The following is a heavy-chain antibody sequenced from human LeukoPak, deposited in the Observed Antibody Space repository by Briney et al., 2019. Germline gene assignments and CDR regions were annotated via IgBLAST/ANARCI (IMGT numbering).Heavy chain of an antibody. V-gene: IGHV1-18*01. CDR3: AREYGGHPGLFGY. D-gene: IGHD4-23*01. CDR2: ITPYNGNT. CDR1: GYTFIGYS. Sequence: SVKVSRKASGYTFIGYSISWVRQAPGHGLEWMGWITPYNGNTNYVQNFQGRVTMTTDTSTSTAYMELRSLISDDTTVYYCAREYGGHPGLFGYWGQGTLVTVSS. J-gene: IGHJ4*02.